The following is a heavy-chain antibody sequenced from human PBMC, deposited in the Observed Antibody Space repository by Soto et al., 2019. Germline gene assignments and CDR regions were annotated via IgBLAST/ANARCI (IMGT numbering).Heavy chain of an antibody. D-gene: IGHD5-12*01. CDR2: FYHTGKT. Sequence: SETLSLTCGVSGGTVASSHWWSWVRQSPGGGLEWIGNFYHTGKTNFNPSLQSRVTISVDKSNNQFSLRRSSLSDADTAVYFCAREIVAAGGNNYFDPWGPGTLVTVSS. CDR1: GGTVASSHW. V-gene: IGHV4-4*02. CDR3: AREIVAAGGNNYFDP. J-gene: IGHJ5*02.